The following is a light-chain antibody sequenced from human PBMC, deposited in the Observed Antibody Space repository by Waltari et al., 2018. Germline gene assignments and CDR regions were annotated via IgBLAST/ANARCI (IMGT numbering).Light chain of an antibody. V-gene: IGLV2-14*03. Sequence: QSALAQPASVSGSPGQSITLSCTGTDSDIGAYNYVSWYQQHPGIAPKLLLYDVSDRPSGVSDRFSGSKSGKTASLTISGLQPEDAADYYCSSYTRRNTVIFGGGTKLTVV. J-gene: IGLJ2*01. CDR1: DSDIGAYNY. CDR2: DVS. CDR3: SSYTRRNTVI.